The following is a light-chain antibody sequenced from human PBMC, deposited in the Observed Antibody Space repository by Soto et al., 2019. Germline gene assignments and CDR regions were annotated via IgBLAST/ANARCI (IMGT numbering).Light chain of an antibody. J-gene: IGLJ1*01. CDR2: NNN. CDR3: AAWDDSLNGLV. Sequence: QSVLTQPPSASGTPGQRVTISCSGSSSNIGSNTVNWYQQLPGTTPKLLIYNNNQQPSGVPDRFSGCKSGTSASLAISGLQSEDEADYYCAAWDDSLNGLVFGTGTKLTVL. CDR1: SSNIGSNT. V-gene: IGLV1-44*01.